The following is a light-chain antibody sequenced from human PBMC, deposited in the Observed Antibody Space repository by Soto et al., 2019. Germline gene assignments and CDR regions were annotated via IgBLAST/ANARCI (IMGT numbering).Light chain of an antibody. V-gene: IGKV3-20*01. CDR3: QQLSRYPLT. Sequence: EIVLTQSPGTVSLSPGERATLSCRASQSVGNNYLAWYQKKRGQAPRLLISGASRRATGVLDRFSGSGTGTDFSLTISRLEPEDSAVYYCQQLSRYPLTFGGGTKVDIK. J-gene: IGKJ4*01. CDR1: QSVGNNY. CDR2: GAS.